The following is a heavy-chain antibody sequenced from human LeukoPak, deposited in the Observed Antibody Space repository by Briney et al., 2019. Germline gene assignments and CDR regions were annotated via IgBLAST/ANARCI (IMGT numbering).Heavy chain of an antibody. D-gene: IGHD1-1*01. CDR1: GFTFSSYG. V-gene: IGHV3-30*18. Sequence: GRSLRLSCAASGFTFSSYGMHWVRQAPGKGLDWVAVISYDGSNKYYAASVKGRFTISRDNSKNTLYLQMNSLRAEDTAVYYCAKDLGRERAISSPGQDYWGQGTLVTVSS. J-gene: IGHJ4*02. CDR2: ISYDGSNK. CDR3: AKDLGRERAISSPGQDY.